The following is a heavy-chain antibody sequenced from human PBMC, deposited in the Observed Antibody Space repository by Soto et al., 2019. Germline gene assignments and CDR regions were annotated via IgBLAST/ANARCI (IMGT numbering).Heavy chain of an antibody. CDR3: ARKGPSAARPNH. J-gene: IGHJ5*02. V-gene: IGHV3-11*01. CDR2: ISSSGTVT. D-gene: IGHD6-6*01. Sequence: QVQLVESGGGLVRPGGSLRLSCAASGFTFRDYDMSWIRQAPGKGLEWVSCISSSGTVTYYADSVKGRFIISRDNAKNSLYVEMNSLRVEDTAVYYCARKGPSAARPNHWGQGTLVTVSS. CDR1: GFTFRDYD.